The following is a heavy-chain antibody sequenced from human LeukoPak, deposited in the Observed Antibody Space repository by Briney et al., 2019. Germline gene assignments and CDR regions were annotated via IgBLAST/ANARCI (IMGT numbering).Heavy chain of an antibody. Sequence: PGGSLRLSCAASGFTFSNYALHWVRQAPGKGLEYVSAISSNGDATFYANSVKGRFTISRDNSKNTLYLQMGSLRAEDMAVYYCATYGDQPLDYWGQGTLVTVSS. CDR2: ISSNGDAT. CDR1: GFTFSNYA. CDR3: ATYGDQPLDY. D-gene: IGHD4-17*01. V-gene: IGHV3-64*01. J-gene: IGHJ4*02.